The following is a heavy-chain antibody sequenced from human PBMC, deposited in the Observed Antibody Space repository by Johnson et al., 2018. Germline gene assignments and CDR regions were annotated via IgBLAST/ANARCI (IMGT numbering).Heavy chain of an antibody. Sequence: VQLVQSGGDLVQPGGSLRLSCAASGIIVSSNYMTWVRQAPGKGLEWVSVIYSGGSTYYADSVKGRVTISRDKPQNTVYLQMNSLTTEDTAVFYCARGGMRTAMVHFMDVWGKGTTVTVSS. CDR2: IYSGGST. D-gene: IGHD5-18*01. J-gene: IGHJ6*03. CDR3: ARGGMRTAMVHFMDV. CDR1: GIIVSSNY. V-gene: IGHV3-66*02.